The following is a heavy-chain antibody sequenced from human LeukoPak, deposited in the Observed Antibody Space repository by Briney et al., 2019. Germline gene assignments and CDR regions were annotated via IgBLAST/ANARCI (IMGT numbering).Heavy chain of an antibody. V-gene: IGHV3-30*02. D-gene: IGHD3-16*02. CDR3: AKRESLSY. CDR2: IRYDGSNK. Sequence: GGPLRLSCAASGFTFSSYAMHWVRQAPGKGLEWVAFIRYDGSNKYYADSVKGRFTISRDNSKNTLYLQMNSLRGEDTAVYYCAKRESLSYWGQGTLVTVSS. J-gene: IGHJ4*02. CDR1: GFTFSSYA.